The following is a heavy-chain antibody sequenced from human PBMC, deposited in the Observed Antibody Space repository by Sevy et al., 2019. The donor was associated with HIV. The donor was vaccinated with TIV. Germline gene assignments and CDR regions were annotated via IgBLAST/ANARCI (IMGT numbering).Heavy chain of an antibody. D-gene: IGHD3-10*01. CDR2: IKQDGSEK. J-gene: IGHJ4*02. CDR1: RFFFSGYW. CDR3: AKEGRRGGREFPNYFDY. Sequence: GGSLRLSCVASRFFFSGYWMTWVRLVPGKGLEWVANIKQDGSEKNYVDSVKGRFTIYRDNAKNSLYLHMNSLRAEDTAVYYCAKEGRRGGREFPNYFDYWGQGTLVTVSS. V-gene: IGHV3-7*01.